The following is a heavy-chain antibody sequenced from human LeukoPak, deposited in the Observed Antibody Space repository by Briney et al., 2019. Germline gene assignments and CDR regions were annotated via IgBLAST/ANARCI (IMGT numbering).Heavy chain of an antibody. CDR1: GGSFSGYY. V-gene: IGHV4-34*01. CDR3: VGGYRRTFWSEEPNWFDP. J-gene: IGHJ5*02. D-gene: IGHD3-3*01. Sequence: SETLSLTCAVYGGSFSGYYWSWIRQPPGKGLEWIGEINHSGSTNYNPSLKSRVTISVDTSKNQFSLKLSSVTAADTAVYYCVGGYRRTFWSEEPNWFDPWGQGTLVTVSS. CDR2: INHSGST.